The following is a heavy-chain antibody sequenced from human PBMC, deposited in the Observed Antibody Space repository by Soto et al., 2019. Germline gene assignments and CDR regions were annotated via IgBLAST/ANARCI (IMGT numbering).Heavy chain of an antibody. V-gene: IGHV1-18*01. CDR3: ARDAKREQQLVSFDY. Sequence: QVQLVQSGAEVKKPGASVKVSCKASGYTFTSYGISWVRQAPGQGLEWMGWISGYNDNINYAQKLQGRVTMTTDTSTSTAYMELRSLRSDDTAVYYCARDAKREQQLVSFDYWGQGTLVTVSS. D-gene: IGHD6-13*01. J-gene: IGHJ4*02. CDR2: ISGYNDNI. CDR1: GYTFTSYG.